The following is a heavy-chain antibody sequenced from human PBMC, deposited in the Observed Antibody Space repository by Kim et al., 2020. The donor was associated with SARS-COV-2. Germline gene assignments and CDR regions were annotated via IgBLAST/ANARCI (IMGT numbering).Heavy chain of an antibody. D-gene: IGHD6-13*01. Sequence: NPSPNSRVTISVDTSKSQFSLKLASVTAADTAVYYCARVIAAAGTGWFDPCGQGTLVTVSS. V-gene: IGHV4-39*07. J-gene: IGHJ5*02. CDR3: ARVIAAAGTGWFDP.